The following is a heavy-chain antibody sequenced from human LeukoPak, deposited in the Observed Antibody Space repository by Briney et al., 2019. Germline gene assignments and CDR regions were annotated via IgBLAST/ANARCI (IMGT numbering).Heavy chain of an antibody. V-gene: IGHV4-4*07. Sequence: PSETLSLTCAVSGGSFTNHFWAWIRQPAGERLEWIGRIYSSGSSNYNPSLESRVTMSLDTSKNQFSLKLSSVTAADTAVYYCARGLAAASYDYWGQGVLVTVSS. D-gene: IGHD2-15*01. CDR3: ARGLAAASYDY. CDR2: IYSSGSS. J-gene: IGHJ4*02. CDR1: GGSFTNHF.